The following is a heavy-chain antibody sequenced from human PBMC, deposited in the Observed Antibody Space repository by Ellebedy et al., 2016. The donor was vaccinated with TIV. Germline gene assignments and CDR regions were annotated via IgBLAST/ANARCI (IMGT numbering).Heavy chain of an antibody. V-gene: IGHV4-34*01. CDR3: ARQGSSGYYGWFDP. CDR2: INHSGST. CDR1: GGSFSGYY. Sequence: MPGGSLRLSCAVYGGSFSGYYWSWIRQPPGKGLEWIGEINHSGSTNYNPSLKSRVTISVDTSKNQFSLKLSSVTAADTAVYYCARQGSSGYYGWFDPWGQGTLVTVSS. D-gene: IGHD3-22*01. J-gene: IGHJ5*02.